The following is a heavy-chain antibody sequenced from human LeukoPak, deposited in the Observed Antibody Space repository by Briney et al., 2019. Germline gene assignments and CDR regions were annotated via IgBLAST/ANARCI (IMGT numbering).Heavy chain of an antibody. J-gene: IGHJ4*02. CDR3: ARYYYFDY. CDR1: GYTFTSYC. CDR2: IDPSGGST. V-gene: IGHV1-46*01. Sequence: ASVKVSCKASGYTFTSYCIHWVRQAPGLGLEWMGVIDPSGGSTTYAQRFQGRVTMTRDTSSSTVYMELSSLRSEDTAVYYCARYYYFDYWGQGTRVTASS.